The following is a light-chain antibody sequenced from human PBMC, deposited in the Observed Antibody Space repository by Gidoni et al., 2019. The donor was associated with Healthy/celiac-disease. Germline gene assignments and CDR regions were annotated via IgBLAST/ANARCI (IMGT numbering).Light chain of an antibody. V-gene: IGKV3-20*01. Sequence: EIVLPQSPGTLSLSPGERVTLSCRASQSVSSSYLAWYQQKPGQAPRLLIYGASSRATGIPDRFSGSGSGTDFTLTISRLEPEDFAVYYCQQYGSSPQTFGQGTKVEIK. J-gene: IGKJ1*01. CDR2: GAS. CDR3: QQYGSSPQT. CDR1: QSVSSSY.